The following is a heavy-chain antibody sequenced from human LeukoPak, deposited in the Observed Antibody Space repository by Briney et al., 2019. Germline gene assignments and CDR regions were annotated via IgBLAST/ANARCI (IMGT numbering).Heavy chain of an antibody. CDR2: ISTSGSAI. CDR3: VRGSWFDP. J-gene: IGHJ5*02. CDR1: GFTFSSCA. Sequence: GGSLRLSCAASGFTFSSCAMSWVRQAPGKGLEWVSWISTSGSAIYYADSVKGRFTISRDNAKNSLYLQMNSLRAEDTAVYYCVRGSWFDPWGQGTLVTVSS. V-gene: IGHV3-48*03.